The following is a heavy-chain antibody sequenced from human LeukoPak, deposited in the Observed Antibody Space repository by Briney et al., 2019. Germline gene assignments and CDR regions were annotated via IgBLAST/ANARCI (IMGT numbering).Heavy chain of an antibody. CDR1: GFTFSSYS. CDR2: INNSSSYI. Sequence: GGSLRLSCAASGFTFSSYSMNWVRQAPGKGLEWVSSINNSSSYIYYADSVKGRFTISRDNAKNSLYLQMNSLRAEDTAVYYCAREDTCSSTSCPGPKRYWGQGTLVTVSS. CDR3: AREDTCSSTSCPGPKRY. J-gene: IGHJ4*02. D-gene: IGHD2-2*01. V-gene: IGHV3-21*01.